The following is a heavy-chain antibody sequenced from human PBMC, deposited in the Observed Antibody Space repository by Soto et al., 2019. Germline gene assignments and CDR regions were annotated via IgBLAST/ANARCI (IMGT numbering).Heavy chain of an antibody. Sequence: QVRLVQSGAEVKKPGASVKVSCKASGYTFTSYAMHWVRQAPGQRLEWMGWINAGNGNTKYSQKFQGRVTITRDTSASTAYMELSSLRSEDTAVYYCARGVGYSSSWYDVFDYWGQGTLVTVSS. J-gene: IGHJ4*02. V-gene: IGHV1-3*01. CDR1: GYTFTSYA. CDR3: ARGVGYSSSWYDVFDY. CDR2: INAGNGNT. D-gene: IGHD6-13*01.